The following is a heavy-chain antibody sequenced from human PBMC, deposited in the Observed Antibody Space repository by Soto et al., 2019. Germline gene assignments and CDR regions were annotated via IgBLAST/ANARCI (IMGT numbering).Heavy chain of an antibody. CDR3: XXXLXXXXXXXXPAAIPFDY. J-gene: IGHJ4*02. V-gene: IGHV3-30*03. CDR1: GFTFGXYG. CDR2: ISYDGSKK. Sequence: QVQXVESGGGVVQPGRXLRLSXAASGFTFGXYGMHWVRXXAXXXXXWLAFISYDGSKKYYAESVKGRFAVSRDNSKRTLHLEXXXLXPXXXXXXXXXXXLXXXXXXXXPAAIPFDYWGQGSLVIVSS. D-gene: IGHD2-2*01.